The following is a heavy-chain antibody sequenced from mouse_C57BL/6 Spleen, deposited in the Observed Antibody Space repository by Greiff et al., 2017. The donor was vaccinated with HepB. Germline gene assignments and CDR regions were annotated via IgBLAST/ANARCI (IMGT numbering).Heavy chain of an antibody. J-gene: IGHJ4*01. D-gene: IGHD4-1*02. CDR1: GFTFSDYG. Sequence: EVKLVESGGGLVKPGGSLKLSCAASGFTFSDYGMHWVRQAPEKGLEWVAYISSGSSTIYYADTVKGRFTISRDNAKNTLFLQMTSLRSEDTAMYYCARGRNSYAMDYWGQGTSVTVSS. V-gene: IGHV5-17*01. CDR2: ISSGSSTI. CDR3: ARGRNSYAMDY.